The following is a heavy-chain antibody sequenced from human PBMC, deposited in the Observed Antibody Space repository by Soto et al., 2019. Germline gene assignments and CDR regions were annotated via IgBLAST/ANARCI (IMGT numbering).Heavy chain of an antibody. Sequence: EVQLVESGGGLVQPGRSLRLSCAASGFTFDDYAMHWVRQAPGKGLEWVSGISWNSGTIVYADSVKGRFTISRDNAKNXLXQQMNSLRGEDTALYYCAKDMRGGSSSSRYYYGLDVWGQGTTVTVSS. CDR3: AKDMRGGSSSSRYYYGLDV. CDR2: ISWNSGTI. CDR1: GFTFDDYA. J-gene: IGHJ6*02. V-gene: IGHV3-9*01. D-gene: IGHD6-13*01.